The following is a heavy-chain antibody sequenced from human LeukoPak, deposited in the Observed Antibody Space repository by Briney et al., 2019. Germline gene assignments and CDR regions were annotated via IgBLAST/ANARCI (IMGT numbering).Heavy chain of an antibody. CDR2: ISSSGSTI. Sequence: PGGSLRLSCAASGFTFSDYYMSWIRQAPGKGLEWVSYISSSGSTIYYADSVKGRFTISRDNSKNTLYLQMNSLRAEDTAVYYCASTEVGVTSFDYWGQGTLVTVSS. CDR3: ASTEVGVTSFDY. J-gene: IGHJ4*02. CDR1: GFTFSDYY. V-gene: IGHV3-11*01. D-gene: IGHD1-26*01.